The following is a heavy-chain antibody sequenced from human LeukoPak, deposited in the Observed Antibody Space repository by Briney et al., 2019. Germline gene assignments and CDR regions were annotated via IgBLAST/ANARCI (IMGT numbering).Heavy chain of an antibody. D-gene: IGHD3-22*01. CDR3: ASVYYYDSSRER. J-gene: IGHJ4*02. V-gene: IGHV1-69*05. Sequence: SVKVSCKASGGTFSSYAISWVRQAPGQGLEWMGGIVPIFGTANYAQKFQGRVTITTDESTSTAYMELSSPRSEDTAVYYCASVYYYDSSRERWGQGTLVTVSS. CDR1: GGTFSSYA. CDR2: IVPIFGTA.